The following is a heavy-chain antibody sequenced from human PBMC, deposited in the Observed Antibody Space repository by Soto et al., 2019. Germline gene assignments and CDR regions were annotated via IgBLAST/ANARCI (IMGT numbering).Heavy chain of an antibody. CDR1: GGSFSGYY. D-gene: IGHD3-22*01. J-gene: IGHJ4*02. Sequence: PSETLSLTCAVYGGSFSGYYWSWIRQPPGKGLEWIGEISHSGSTNYNPSLKSRVTISVDTSKNQFSLKLSSVTAADTAVYYCARRGYYDSSGFAREFDYWGQGTLVTVSS. V-gene: IGHV4-34*01. CDR2: ISHSGST. CDR3: ARRGYYDSSGFAREFDY.